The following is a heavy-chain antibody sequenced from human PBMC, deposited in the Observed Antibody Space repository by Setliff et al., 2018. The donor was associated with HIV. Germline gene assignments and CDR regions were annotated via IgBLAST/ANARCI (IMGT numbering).Heavy chain of an antibody. J-gene: IGHJ4*02. CDR2: INHSGST. CDR1: GGSFSGHY. Sequence: SETLSLTCAVYGGSFSGHYWSWIRQPPGKGLEWIGEINHSGSTNYNSSLKSRVTISVDTSKNQFSLKLNSVTAADTAVYYCARARSLITVRRSFDYWGQGTLVTVSS. CDR3: ARARSLITVRRSFDY. V-gene: IGHV4-34*01. D-gene: IGHD6-6*01.